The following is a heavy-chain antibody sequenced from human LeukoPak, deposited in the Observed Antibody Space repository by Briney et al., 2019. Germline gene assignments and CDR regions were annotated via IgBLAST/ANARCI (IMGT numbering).Heavy chain of an antibody. Sequence: GGSLRLSCAASGFTFSSYGMHWVRQAPGKGLEWVAFIRYGGSNKYYADSVKGRFTISRDNAKNSLYLQMNSLRAEDTAVYYCAGDRAIVVVPAAISGWGQGTLVTVSS. D-gene: IGHD2-2*02. J-gene: IGHJ4*02. CDR2: IRYGGSNK. CDR3: AGDRAIVVVPAAISG. V-gene: IGHV3-30*02. CDR1: GFTFSSYG.